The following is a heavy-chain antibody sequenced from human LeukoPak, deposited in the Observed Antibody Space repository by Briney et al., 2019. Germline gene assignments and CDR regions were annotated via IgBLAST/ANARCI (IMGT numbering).Heavy chain of an antibody. CDR1: GFTFSSYG. CDR3: SREPFVLGAFDI. CDR2: IWYDGSNK. V-gene: IGHV3-33*01. J-gene: IGHJ3*02. Sequence: GGSLRLSCAASGFTFSSYGMHWVRQAPGKGLEWVAVIWYDGSNKYYADSVKGRFTTSRDNSKNTLYLQMNSLRAEDTAVYYCSREPFVLGAFDIWGQGTMVTVSS. D-gene: IGHD6-6*01.